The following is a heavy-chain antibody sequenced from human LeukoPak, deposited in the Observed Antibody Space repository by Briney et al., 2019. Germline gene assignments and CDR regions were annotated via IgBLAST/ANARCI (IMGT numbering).Heavy chain of an antibody. D-gene: IGHD5-18*01. CDR3: AKASRFGYSYGPREYFYYMDV. CDR1: GFTFTSFG. CDR2: ISGSGGST. V-gene: IGHV3-23*01. J-gene: IGHJ6*03. Sequence: GGSLRLSCAASGFTFTSFGMSWVRQAPGKGLEWVSTISGSGGSTYYADSVKGRFTISRDNSKNTLYLQMNTLRAEDTAVYYCAKASRFGYSYGPREYFYYMDVWGKGTTVTISS.